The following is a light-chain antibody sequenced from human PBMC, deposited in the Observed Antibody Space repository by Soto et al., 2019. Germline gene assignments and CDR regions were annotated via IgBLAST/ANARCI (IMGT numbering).Light chain of an antibody. V-gene: IGKV3D-15*01. CDR1: QSVSSN. CDR2: GAS. Sequence: EIVMTQSPATLSVSPGERATLSCRASQSVSSNLAWYQQKPGQAPRLLIYGASTRATGIPARFSGSGSGTEFTLTISSLQSEDFVVYYCQQYNNWPGFGGGTKVEIK. CDR3: QQYNNWPG. J-gene: IGKJ4*01.